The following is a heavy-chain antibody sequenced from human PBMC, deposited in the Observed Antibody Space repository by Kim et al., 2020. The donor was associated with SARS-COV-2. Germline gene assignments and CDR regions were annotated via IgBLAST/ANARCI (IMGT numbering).Heavy chain of an antibody. V-gene: IGHV4-39*01. J-gene: IGHJ6*02. Sequence: LKSRVTISVDTSKNQFSLKLSSVTAADTAVYYCARMGQLGGRYYYGMDVWGQGTTVTVSS. CDR3: ARMGQLGGRYYYGMDV. D-gene: IGHD6-6*01.